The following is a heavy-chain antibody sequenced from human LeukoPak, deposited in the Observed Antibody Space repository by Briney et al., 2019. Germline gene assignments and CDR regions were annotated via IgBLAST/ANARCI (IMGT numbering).Heavy chain of an antibody. CDR2: IYYSGST. D-gene: IGHD5-18*01. CDR1: GGSISSSSYY. V-gene: IGHV4-39*01. Sequence: PSETLSLTCTVSGGSISSSSYYWGWIRQPPGKGLEWIGSIYYSGSTYYNPSLKSRVTISVDTSKNQFSLKLSSVTAADTAVYYCASSRIQLWLLGDYWGQGTPVTVSS. CDR3: ASSRIQLWLLGDY. J-gene: IGHJ4*02.